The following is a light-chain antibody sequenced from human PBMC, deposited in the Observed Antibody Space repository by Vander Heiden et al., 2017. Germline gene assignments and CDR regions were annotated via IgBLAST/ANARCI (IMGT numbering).Light chain of an antibody. CDR1: QSISSY. CDR3: QQIYVTPPT. CDR2: TAS. V-gene: IGKV1-39*01. Sequence: DIQMTQSPSSLSASVGDRVTISCRASQSISSYLNWYQHRPGKATKLLIYTASSLQSGVPSRFSGSGSGTDFTLTISSLQPEDFATYYCQQIYVTPPTFGQGTKVEIK. J-gene: IGKJ1*01.